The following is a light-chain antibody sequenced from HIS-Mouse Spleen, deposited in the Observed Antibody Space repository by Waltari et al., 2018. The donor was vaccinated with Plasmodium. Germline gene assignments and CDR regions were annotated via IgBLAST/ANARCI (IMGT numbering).Light chain of an antibody. CDR3: YSTDSSGNHRV. V-gene: IGLV3-10*01. Sequence: SYELTQPPSVSVSPGQTARITCSGDALPNKYSYWYQQKSGQAPVLVIYEDSKRPSGTPERFYGSSSGTMATLTSSGAQVEDEADYYCYSTDSSGNHRVFGGGTKLTVL. CDR2: EDS. J-gene: IGLJ3*02. CDR1: ALPNKY.